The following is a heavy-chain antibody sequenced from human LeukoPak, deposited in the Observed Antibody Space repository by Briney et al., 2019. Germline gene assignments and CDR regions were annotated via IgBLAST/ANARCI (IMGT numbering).Heavy chain of an antibody. D-gene: IGHD3-22*01. J-gene: IGHJ4*02. V-gene: IGHV3-48*04. Sequence: GGSLRLSCAASGFTFSSYSMNWVRQAPGKGLEWVSYISSSSSTIYYADSVKGRFTISRDNAKNSLYLQMNSLRAEDTAVYYCARVPRYYDSSGYRKRSIYYFDYWGQGTLVTVSS. CDR1: GFTFSSYS. CDR3: ARVPRYYDSSGYRKRSIYYFDY. CDR2: ISSSSSTI.